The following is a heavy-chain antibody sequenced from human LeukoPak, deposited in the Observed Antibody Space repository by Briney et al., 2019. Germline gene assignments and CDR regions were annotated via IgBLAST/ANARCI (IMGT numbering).Heavy chain of an antibody. D-gene: IGHD2-2*02. V-gene: IGHV3-30*18. Sequence: GGSLRLSCAASGFTFSSYGMHWVRQAPGKGLEWVAVISYDGSNKYYADSVKGRFTISRDNSKNTLYLQMNSLRAEDTAVYYCAKDSDPYCSSTSCYRAFYYYYGMDVWGKGTTVTVSS. CDR1: GFTFSSYG. J-gene: IGHJ6*04. CDR3: AKDSDPYCSSTSCYRAFYYYYGMDV. CDR2: ISYDGSNK.